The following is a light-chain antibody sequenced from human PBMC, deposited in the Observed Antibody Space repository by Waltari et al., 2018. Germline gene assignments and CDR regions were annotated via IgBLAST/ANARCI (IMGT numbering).Light chain of an antibody. CDR2: DAS. V-gene: IGKV3D-15*01. J-gene: IGKJ5*01. CDR3: QQYHDWPPSIT. CDR1: QSVGSN. Sequence: EIQMTQSPATLSVSPGDRATLSCRASQSVGSNLAWYQQKPGQAPRLLIYDASTRASGVPARFRCSGSGTGLALTISILQSEHFAIYYCQQYHDWPPSITFGQGTRLEIK.